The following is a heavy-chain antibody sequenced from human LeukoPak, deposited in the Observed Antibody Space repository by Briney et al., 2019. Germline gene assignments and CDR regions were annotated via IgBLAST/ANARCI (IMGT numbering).Heavy chain of an antibody. CDR2: IYYSGST. CDR3: ARAPGYSSSWYYYMDV. V-gene: IGHV4-59*01. D-gene: IGHD6-13*01. Sequence: PSETLSLTCTVSGGSISSYYWSWIRQPPGKGLEWIGYIYYSGSTNYNPSLKSRVTISVDTSKNQFSLKLSSVTAADTAVYYCARAPGYSSSWYYYMDVWGKGITVTVSS. J-gene: IGHJ6*03. CDR1: GGSISSYY.